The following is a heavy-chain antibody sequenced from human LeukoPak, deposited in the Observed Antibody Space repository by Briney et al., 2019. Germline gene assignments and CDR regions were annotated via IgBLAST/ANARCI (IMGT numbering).Heavy chain of an antibody. J-gene: IGHJ3*02. CDR3: ARQSSLRASGSYSNDAFDI. D-gene: IGHD1-26*01. CDR1: GGTFSSYA. CDR2: IIPIFGTA. V-gene: IGHV1-69*13. Sequence: GASVKVSCKASGGTFSSYAISWVRQAPGQGLEWMGGIIPIFGTANYAQKFQGRVTITADESTSTAYMELSGLRSEDTAVYYCARQSSLRASGSYSNDAFDIWGQGTMVTVSS.